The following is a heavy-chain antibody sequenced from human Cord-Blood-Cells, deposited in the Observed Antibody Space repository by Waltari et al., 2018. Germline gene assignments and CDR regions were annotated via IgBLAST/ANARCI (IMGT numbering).Heavy chain of an antibody. CDR1: GFTFGRYS. CDR3: ARDSSSSWYYYYYGMDV. CDR2: ISSSSSYI. J-gene: IGHJ6*02. D-gene: IGHD6-13*01. V-gene: IGHV3-21*01. Sequence: EVQLVESGGGLVKPGGSVSLSCAASGFTFGRYSMTWFRQAPGKGLEWVSSISSSSSYIYYADSVKGRFTISRDNAKNSLYLQMNSLRAEDTAVYYCARDSSSSWYYYYYGMDVWGQGTTVTVSS.